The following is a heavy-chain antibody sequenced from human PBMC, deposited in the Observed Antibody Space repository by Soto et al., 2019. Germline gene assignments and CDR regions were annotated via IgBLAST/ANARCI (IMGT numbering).Heavy chain of an antibody. CDR2: VFSNDEK. Sequence: SGPTLVNPTETLTLACTVSGFSLSDSRVGVAWIGQPPGKALEWLAHVFSNDEKSYTTSLKSRLTISKDTSKSQVVLTMTNMDPVDTATYYCARTQFFWTGNTYWFDPWGQGILVTVSS. CDR3: ARTQFFWTGNTYWFDP. V-gene: IGHV2-26*01. D-gene: IGHD3-3*01. CDR1: GFSLSDSRVG. J-gene: IGHJ5*02.